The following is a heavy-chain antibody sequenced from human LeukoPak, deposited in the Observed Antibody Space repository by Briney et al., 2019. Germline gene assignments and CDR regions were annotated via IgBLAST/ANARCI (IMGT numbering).Heavy chain of an antibody. J-gene: IGHJ4*02. CDR1: GDSISRYY. D-gene: IGHD6-19*01. Sequence: SQTLSFTCTVSGDSISRYYWIWIRQPPGKGLEWIGYISNTGGTIYNPSLRSRVAMSLDSSKNQFSLKLSSVTAADTAVYYCARDGSGWYIGGYWFDYWGQGTLVTVSS. V-gene: IGHV4-4*08. CDR3: ARDGSGWYIGGYWFDY. CDR2: ISNTGGT.